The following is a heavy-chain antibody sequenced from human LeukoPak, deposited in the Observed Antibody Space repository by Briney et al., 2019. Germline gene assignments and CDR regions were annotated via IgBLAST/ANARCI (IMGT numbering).Heavy chain of an antibody. J-gene: IGHJ5*02. CDR2: IIPIFGTA. CDR3: ARDVVTPSRYCSSTSCPLGRWFDP. Sequence: EASVKVSCKASGGTFSSYAISWVRQAPGQGLEWMGGIIPIFGTANYAQKFQGRVTITTDESTSTAYMELSSLRSEDTAVYYCARDVVTPSRYCSSTSCPLGRWFDPWGQGTLVTVSS. CDR1: GGTFSSYA. D-gene: IGHD2-2*01. V-gene: IGHV1-69*05.